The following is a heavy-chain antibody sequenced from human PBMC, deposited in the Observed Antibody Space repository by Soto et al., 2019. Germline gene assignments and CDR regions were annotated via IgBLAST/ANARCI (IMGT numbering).Heavy chain of an antibody. J-gene: IGHJ4*02. CDR1: GFTFRDYD. Sequence: HPGGSLRLSCAAFGFTFRDYDLNWVRQAPGKGLEWVSTITTSGGATYYADSVKGRFTISRDNSKNTLYLQMNSLRSDDTAIYYCAKDQYKEAGPDYWGQGTLVTVSS. CDR3: AKDQYKEAGPDY. V-gene: IGHV3-23*01. D-gene: IGHD6-13*01. CDR2: ITTSGGAT.